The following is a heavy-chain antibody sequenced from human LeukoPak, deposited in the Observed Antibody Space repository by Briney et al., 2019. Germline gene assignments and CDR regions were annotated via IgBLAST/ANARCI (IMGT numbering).Heavy chain of an antibody. CDR1: VYSFTTYY. Sequence: ASVKVSCKASVYSFTTYYIHWVRQAPGQGLEWMGIINSSAGTTAYAQKFQGRVTMTRDTSTSTFYMELSSLRSEDTALYYCATDRGYEEFRFDYWGQGTLVTVSS. J-gene: IGHJ4*02. CDR3: ATDRGYEEFRFDY. D-gene: IGHD3-10*01. CDR2: INSSAGTT. V-gene: IGHV1-46*01.